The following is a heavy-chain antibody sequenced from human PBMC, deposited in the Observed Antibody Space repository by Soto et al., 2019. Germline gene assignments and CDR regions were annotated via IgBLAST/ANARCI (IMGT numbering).Heavy chain of an antibody. CDR2: IIPLIGTT. CDR1: GGTFSNYA. J-gene: IGHJ6*02. V-gene: IGHV1-69*12. Sequence: QVQLEQSGAEVKKPGSSVKVSCKAYGGTFSNYAVSWVRQAPGQGLEWMGGIIPLIGTTTYAQKFQGRVTITADESTTSAYMELSSRRSEDTAMYYCARAHDAYYDIMIGPVHGMDVWGQGTTVIVSS. CDR3: ARAHDAYYDIMIGPVHGMDV. D-gene: IGHD3-9*01.